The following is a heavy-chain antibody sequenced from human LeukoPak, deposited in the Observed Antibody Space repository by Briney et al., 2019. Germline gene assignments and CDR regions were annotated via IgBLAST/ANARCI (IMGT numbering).Heavy chain of an antibody. D-gene: IGHD3-10*01. CDR2: IYTSVST. V-gene: IGHV4-4*07. J-gene: IGHJ4*02. CDR1: GGSIGGYY. Sequence: SETLSLTCTVSGGSIGGYYWSWIRQPAGKGLQWIGRIYTSVSTNYNPSLKSRVTMSIDTSKNQFSLILSSVTAADTAVYYCAKGEDYGSGTVHFASWGQGTLVTVSS. CDR3: AKGEDYGSGTVHFAS.